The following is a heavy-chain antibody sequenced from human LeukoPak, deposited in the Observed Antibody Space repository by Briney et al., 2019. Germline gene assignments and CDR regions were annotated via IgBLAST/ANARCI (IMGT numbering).Heavy chain of an antibody. CDR3: AELGITMIGGV. J-gene: IGHJ6*04. V-gene: IGHV3-74*03. CDR2: INSDGSRT. Sequence: GGSLRLSCAASGFTFSSYWMHWVRQAPGKGLVWVSRINSDGSRTTYADSVKGRFTISRDNAKNSLYLQMNSLRAEDTAVYYCAELGITMIGGVWGKGTTVTISS. CDR1: GFTFSSYW. D-gene: IGHD3-10*02.